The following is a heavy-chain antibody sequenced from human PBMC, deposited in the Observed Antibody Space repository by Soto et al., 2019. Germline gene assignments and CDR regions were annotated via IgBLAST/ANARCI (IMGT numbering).Heavy chain of an antibody. D-gene: IGHD3-16*01. V-gene: IGHV4-30-4*01. CDR3: AREGHDYGWGSVD. Sequence: SETLSLTCTVSGCSIRSGEYYWSWLRQPPGKGLEWIGYIYYSGSTYYNPSLKRRVTISVDTSKNQSSLKLSSVTAADTAGYYCAREGHDYGWGSVDWGQGTLVTVSS. CDR2: IYYSGST. CDR1: GCSIRSGEYY. J-gene: IGHJ4*02.